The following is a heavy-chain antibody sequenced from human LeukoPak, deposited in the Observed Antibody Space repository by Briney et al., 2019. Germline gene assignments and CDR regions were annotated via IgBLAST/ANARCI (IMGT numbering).Heavy chain of an antibody. CDR2: IYFSGTT. J-gene: IGHJ3*02. CDR1: ESSVSRYN. Sequence: AETLSLTCTVSESSVSRYNGCWTRQPPGKKKEWIGYIYFSGTTNYNPSLKSRVAISVDTSKNQFSLKLSSVTAADTALYYCARHPPRESRGNAFDIWGQGTVVTVSS. D-gene: IGHD5-24*01. CDR3: ARHPPRESRGNAFDI. V-gene: IGHV4-59*08.